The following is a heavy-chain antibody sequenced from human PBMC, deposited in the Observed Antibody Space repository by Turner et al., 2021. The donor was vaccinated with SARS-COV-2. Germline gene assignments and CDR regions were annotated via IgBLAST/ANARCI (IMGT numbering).Heavy chain of an antibody. D-gene: IGHD3-9*01. Sequence: EVQLVESGGGLVQPGGSLRLSCAGSGITVSSNYMSWVRQATGKGLEWVSVIYSGGSTYYADSVKGRFTISRHNSKNTLYLQMNSLRAEDTAVYYCARDLNYYGMDVWGQGTTVTVSS. J-gene: IGHJ6*02. V-gene: IGHV3-53*04. CDR3: ARDLNYYGMDV. CDR2: IYSGGST. CDR1: GITVSSNY.